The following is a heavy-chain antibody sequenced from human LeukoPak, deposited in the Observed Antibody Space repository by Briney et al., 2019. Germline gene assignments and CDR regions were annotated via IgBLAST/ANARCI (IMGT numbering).Heavy chain of an antibody. V-gene: IGHV3-53*01. CDR1: GFTVSSDY. Sequence: GGSLRLPCAASGFTVSSDYISWVRQAPGKGLEWVSVIYSDGNTFYADSVKGRFTISRDNSKNTLYLQMNSLRAEDTAVYYCAKGLKQWLGYFDYWGQGTLVTVSS. D-gene: IGHD6-19*01. CDR2: IYSDGNT. CDR3: AKGLKQWLGYFDY. J-gene: IGHJ4*02.